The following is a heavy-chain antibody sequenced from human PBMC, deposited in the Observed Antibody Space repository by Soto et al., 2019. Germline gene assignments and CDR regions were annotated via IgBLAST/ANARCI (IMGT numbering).Heavy chain of an antibody. CDR2: IYYTGST. CDR1: GGSISNYY. CDR3: ARAYSDGGQFSYLAX. Sequence: SDTLSLTFTVSGGSISNYYWAWIRRPPGKGLEWIGYIYYTGSTKYNPSLKSLVTISVDTSKNQFSLKLSSVTAADTAVYYCARAYSDGGQFSYLAXWGQGTLVTVSX. V-gene: IGHV4-59*01. D-gene: IGHD2-15*01. J-gene: IGHJ4*02.